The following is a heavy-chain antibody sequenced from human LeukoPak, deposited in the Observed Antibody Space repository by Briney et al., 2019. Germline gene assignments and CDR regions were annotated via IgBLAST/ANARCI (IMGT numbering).Heavy chain of an antibody. D-gene: IGHD4-17*01. CDR3: ARDRNVPSDYGDYSLGND. CDR1: GGTFSSYA. Sequence: SVKVSCKASGGTFSSYAISWVRQAPGQGLEWMGRIIPILGIANYAQKFQGRVTITADKSTSTAYMELSSPRSEDTAVYYCARDRNVPSDYGDYSLGNDWGQGTLVTVSS. J-gene: IGHJ4*02. CDR2: IIPILGIA. V-gene: IGHV1-69*04.